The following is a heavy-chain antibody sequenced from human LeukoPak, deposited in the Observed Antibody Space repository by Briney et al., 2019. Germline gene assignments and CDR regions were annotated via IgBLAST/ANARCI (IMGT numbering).Heavy chain of an antibody. Sequence: GGSLRLSCAASGFTFSNFAMTWVRQAPGKGLEWLSSISGSGETTYYADSVKGRFIISRDKSKNILYLQMNSLRAEDTAVYYCAKWSVWGNYYLDYWGQGTLVTASS. D-gene: IGHD3-16*01. J-gene: IGHJ4*02. CDR1: GFTFSNFA. CDR3: AKWSVWGNYYLDY. CDR2: ISGSGETT. V-gene: IGHV3-23*01.